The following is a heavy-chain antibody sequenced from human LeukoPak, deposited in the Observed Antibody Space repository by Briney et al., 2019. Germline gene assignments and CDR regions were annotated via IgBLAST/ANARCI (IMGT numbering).Heavy chain of an antibody. V-gene: IGHV3-74*01. CDR2: IHGVDGRT. J-gene: IGHJ3*01. CDR3: ARESTVGPIQTDAFDF. Sequence: PGGSLRLSCAGSGFTFSTYWMHWVRQAPGKGLVWVSRIHGVDGRTSYADSVKGRFTISRDNAKNKVYLQMNNLRAEDTALYYCARESTVGPIQTDAFDFWGQGTMVTVSS. D-gene: IGHD1-26*01. CDR1: GFTFSTYW.